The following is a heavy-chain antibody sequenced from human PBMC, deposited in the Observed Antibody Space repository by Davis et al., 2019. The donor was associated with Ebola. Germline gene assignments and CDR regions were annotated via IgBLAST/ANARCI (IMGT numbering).Heavy chain of an antibody. CDR2: INYSGTT. D-gene: IGHD6-19*01. Sequence: SETLSLTCAVSGGSFSGYFWTWIRQSPEKGLEWIGQINYSGTTTYNPSLRSRVIMSLDTVKKQFSLELTSLTAADTAGYYCARGIEYSSPFYFDYWGQGTLVTVSS. CDR3: ARGIEYSSPFYFDY. J-gene: IGHJ4*02. CDR1: GGSFSGYF. V-gene: IGHV4-34*01.